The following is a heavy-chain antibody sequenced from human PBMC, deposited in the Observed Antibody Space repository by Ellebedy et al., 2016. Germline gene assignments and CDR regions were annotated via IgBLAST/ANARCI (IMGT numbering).Heavy chain of an antibody. CDR3: ARDKVDTALTSFYYGLDV. CDR1: GGSISRGAYF. D-gene: IGHD5-18*01. J-gene: IGHJ6*02. V-gene: IGHV4-31*03. CDR2: IHDSGST. Sequence: SETLSLTXTVSGGSISRGAYFWSWIRQHPGKGLEWIGYIHDSGSTYYNPSLKSRVTISVDTSKNQFSLKLSSVTAADTAVYYCARDKVDTALTSFYYGLDVWGQGTTVTVSS.